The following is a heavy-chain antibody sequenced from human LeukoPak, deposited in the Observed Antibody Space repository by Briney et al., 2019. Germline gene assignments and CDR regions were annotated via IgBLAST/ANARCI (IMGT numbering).Heavy chain of an antibody. CDR1: GGSFSGYY. V-gene: IGHV4-34*01. J-gene: IGHJ4*02. Sequence: PSETLSLTCAVYGGSFSGYYWSWIRQPPGKGLEWIGEINHSGSTNYNPSLKSRVTISVDTSKNQFSLKLSSVTAADTAVYYCARHEGPPAYSSGWYDYWGQGTLVTVSS. CDR2: INHSGST. CDR3: ARHEGPPAYSSGWYDY. D-gene: IGHD6-19*01.